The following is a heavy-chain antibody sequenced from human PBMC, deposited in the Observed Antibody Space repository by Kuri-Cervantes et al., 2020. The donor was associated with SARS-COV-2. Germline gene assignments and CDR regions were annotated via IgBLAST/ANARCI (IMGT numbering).Heavy chain of an antibody. CDR3: ARWDYDFWSGYPYYYYGMDV. CDR1: GGTFSSYA. J-gene: IGHJ6*04. D-gene: IGHD3-3*01. Sequence: SVKVSCKASGGTFSSYAISWVRQAPGQGLEWMGGIIPILGIANYAQKFQGRVTITADKSTSTAYMELSSLRSEDTAVYYCARWDYDFWSGYPYYYYGMDVWGKGTTVTVSS. V-gene: IGHV1-69*10. CDR2: IIPILGIA.